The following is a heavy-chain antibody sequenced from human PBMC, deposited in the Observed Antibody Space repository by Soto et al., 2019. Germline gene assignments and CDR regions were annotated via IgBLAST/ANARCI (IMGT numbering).Heavy chain of an antibody. V-gene: IGHV4-38-2*02. D-gene: IGHD6-19*01. CDR1: GDSISSGSY. J-gene: IGHJ4*03. Sequence: SETLSLTCTVSGDSISSGSYWGWIRQPPGEGPEWIASIYHGGTTFYNPSLKSRVSISVDTPKNQSSLSLTSVTAADTATYYCARVHVMVVAGSTFDYWGPGALVTVSS. CDR2: IYHGGTT. CDR3: ARVHVMVVAGSTFDY.